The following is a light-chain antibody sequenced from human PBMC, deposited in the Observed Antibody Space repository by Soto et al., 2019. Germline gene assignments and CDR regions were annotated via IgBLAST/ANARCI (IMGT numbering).Light chain of an antibody. CDR3: SSYAGSNKV. CDR2: EVS. Sequence: QSALTQPPSASGSPGRSVTISCTGTSSDVGGYNYVSWYQQHPGKAPKLMIYEVSRRPSGVPDRSSGSKSGNTASLTVSGLQAEDEADYYCSSYAGSNKVFGTGTKVTVL. CDR1: SSDVGGYNY. J-gene: IGLJ1*01. V-gene: IGLV2-8*01.